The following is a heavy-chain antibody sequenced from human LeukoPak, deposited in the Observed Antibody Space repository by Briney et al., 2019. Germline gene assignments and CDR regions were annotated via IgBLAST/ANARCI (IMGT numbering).Heavy chain of an antibody. D-gene: IGHD2-15*01. Sequence: PWGSLRLSCAASGFTFSSHWMSWVRQAPGKGLEWVANMKQDGSKKYYADSVKGRFTISRDNAKNSLYLQMNSLRAEDTAVYYCARVLPWSYYFDSWGQGALVTVSS. V-gene: IGHV3-7*01. CDR3: ARVLPWSYYFDS. J-gene: IGHJ4*02. CDR2: MKQDGSKK. CDR1: GFTFSSHW.